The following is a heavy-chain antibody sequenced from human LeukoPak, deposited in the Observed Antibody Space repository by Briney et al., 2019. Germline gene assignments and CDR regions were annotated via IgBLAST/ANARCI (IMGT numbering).Heavy chain of an antibody. D-gene: IGHD6-13*01. CDR1: GFTFSSYA. Sequence: PGGSLRLSCAASGFTFSSYAMSWVRQAPGKGLEWVSAISGSGGSTYYADSVKGRFTVSRDNSKNTLYLQMNSLRAEDTAVYYCAKWHSSSWYLRTWGQGTLVTVSS. J-gene: IGHJ4*02. CDR3: AKWHSSSWYLRT. CDR2: ISGSGGST. V-gene: IGHV3-23*01.